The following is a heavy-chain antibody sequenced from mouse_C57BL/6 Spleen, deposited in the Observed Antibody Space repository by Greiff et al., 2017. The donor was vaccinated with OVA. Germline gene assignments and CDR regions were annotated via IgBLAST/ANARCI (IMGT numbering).Heavy chain of an antibody. CDR3: AIALFYAMDY. D-gene: IGHD6-1*01. CDR2: ISSGSSTI. J-gene: IGHJ4*01. Sequence: DVQLVESGGGLVKPGGSLKLSCAASGFTFSDYGMHWVRQAPEKGLEWVAYISSGSSTIYYADTVKGRFTISRDNAKNTLFLQMTSLRSEDTAMYYCAIALFYAMDYWGQGTSVTVSS. V-gene: IGHV5-17*01. CDR1: GFTFSDYG.